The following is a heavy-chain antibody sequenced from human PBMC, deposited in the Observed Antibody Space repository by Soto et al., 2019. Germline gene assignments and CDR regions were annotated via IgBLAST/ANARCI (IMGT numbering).Heavy chain of an antibody. J-gene: IGHJ4*02. CDR1: GGSISSGDYY. CDR2: IYYSGST. D-gene: IGHD1-7*01. Sequence: QVQLQESGPGLVKPSQTLSLTCTVSGGSISSGDYYWSWIRQPPGKGLEWIGYIYYSGSTYYNPSLKRRVTISVDTSKNQFSLKRSSVTAADTAVYYCARETGTRGGEFDYWGQGTLVTVSS. CDR3: ARETGTRGGEFDY. V-gene: IGHV4-30-4*01.